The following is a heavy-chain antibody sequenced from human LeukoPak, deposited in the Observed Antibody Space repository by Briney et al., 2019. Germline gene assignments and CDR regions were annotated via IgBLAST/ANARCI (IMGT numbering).Heavy chain of an antibody. J-gene: IGHJ4*02. D-gene: IGHD3-16*01. CDR3: ARDRGPGGLDY. CDR2: ISSSSSTI. Sequence: GGSLRLSCAASGFTFSSYSMNWVRQAPGKGLEWVSYISSSSSTIYYADSVKGRFTISRDNAKNSLYLQMNSLRAKDTAVYYCARDRGPGGLDYWGQGTLVTVSS. V-gene: IGHV3-48*04. CDR1: GFTFSSYS.